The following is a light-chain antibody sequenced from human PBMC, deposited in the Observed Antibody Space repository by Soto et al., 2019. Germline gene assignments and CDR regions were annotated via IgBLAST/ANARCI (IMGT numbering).Light chain of an antibody. CDR3: QHYSTSWT. V-gene: IGKV1-5*01. CDR2: EAT. J-gene: IGKJ1*01. Sequence: DIQMTQSPATLSASVGDRVTITCRASQSISTWLAWYQQKPGKAPKLLIFEATTLETGVPSRFSGSGSGTDSLLTITRLQADFLASYYCQHYSTSWTFGQGTKVEVK. CDR1: QSISTW.